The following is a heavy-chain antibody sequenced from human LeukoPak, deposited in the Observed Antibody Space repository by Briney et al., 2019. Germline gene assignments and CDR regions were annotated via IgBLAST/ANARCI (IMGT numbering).Heavy chain of an antibody. CDR3: GRDKYGGNSNAFDI. D-gene: IGHD4-23*01. Sequence: GGSLRLSCAASGFSFSSYWMHWVRQVPGKGLVWVSRIGTDGSSKTYADYVKGRFTISRDNAKNTLFLQMNSLRAEDTAVYYCGRDKYGGNSNAFDIWGQGTLVTVSS. J-gene: IGHJ3*02. CDR1: GFSFSSYW. CDR2: IGTDGSSK. V-gene: IGHV3-74*01.